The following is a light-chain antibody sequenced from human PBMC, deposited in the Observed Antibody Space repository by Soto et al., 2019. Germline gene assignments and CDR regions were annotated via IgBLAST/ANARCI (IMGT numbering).Light chain of an antibody. V-gene: IGKV3-11*01. CDR3: QQRSNWHKT. J-gene: IGKJ2*01. Sequence: IVLTQSPATLSLSPGERATLSCRASQRVSRYLTWYQHKPGQAPRLLIYYASNRATVIPARFSVSGSGTDFILPISSLEPQDFSVYYCQQRSNWHKTFGQGTKLEIK. CDR2: YAS. CDR1: QRVSRY.